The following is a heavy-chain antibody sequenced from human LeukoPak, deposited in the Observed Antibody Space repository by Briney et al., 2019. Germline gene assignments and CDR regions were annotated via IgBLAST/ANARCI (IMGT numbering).Heavy chain of an antibody. CDR1: GYTFTGYY. V-gene: IGHV1-2*02. J-gene: IGHJ5*02. Sequence: ASVKVSCKASGYTFTGYYMHWVRQAPGQGLEWMGWINPNSGGTSYAQKFQGRVTMTRDTSISTAYMELSRLRSDDTAVYYCARDLDKNDYDSSDWFDPWGQGTLVTVSS. CDR2: INPNSGGT. D-gene: IGHD3-22*01. CDR3: ARDLDKNDYDSSDWFDP.